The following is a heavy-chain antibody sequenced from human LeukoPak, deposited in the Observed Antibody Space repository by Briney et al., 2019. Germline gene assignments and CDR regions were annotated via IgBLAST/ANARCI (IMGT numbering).Heavy chain of an antibody. D-gene: IGHD3-10*01. Sequence: ASVKVSCKASGYTFTSYDINWVRQATGQGLEWTGWMNPNSGNTGYAQKFQGRVTMTRNTSMSTAYMELSSLRSEDTAVYYCARSGTPGYYYYGMDVWGQGTTVTVSS. CDR1: GYTFTSYD. V-gene: IGHV1-8*01. CDR3: ARSGTPGYYYYGMDV. CDR2: MNPNSGNT. J-gene: IGHJ6*02.